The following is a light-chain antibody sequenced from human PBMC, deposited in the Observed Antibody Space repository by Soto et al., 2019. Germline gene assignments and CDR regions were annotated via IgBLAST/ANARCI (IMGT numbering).Light chain of an antibody. CDR3: HHFNTWPPKE. V-gene: IGKV3-15*01. Sequence: VMTQSPATLSVSPGERATLSCRASQNISTNVAWYQQKPGQAPKLLLLSASSRLSDIPARFSGSGSGTELTLTISGLQSEDVAVYYCHHFNTWPPKEFGQGTKVDIK. J-gene: IGKJ1*01. CDR1: QNISTN. CDR2: SAS.